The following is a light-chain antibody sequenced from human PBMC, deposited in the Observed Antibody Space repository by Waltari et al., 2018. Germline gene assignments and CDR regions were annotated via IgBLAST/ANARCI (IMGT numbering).Light chain of an antibody. CDR3: VLYMGSGILQ. CDR1: SGSVSTTDY. Sequence: QTVVTQEPSFSVSPGGTVTLTCGLNSGSVSTTDYPSWYQQTPGRAPRTLFYSTNTRSSGVPDRFSASILGNKAALTITGAQADDDSTYFCVLYMGSGILQFGGGTKLIVL. J-gene: IGLJ3*02. V-gene: IGLV8-61*01. CDR2: STN.